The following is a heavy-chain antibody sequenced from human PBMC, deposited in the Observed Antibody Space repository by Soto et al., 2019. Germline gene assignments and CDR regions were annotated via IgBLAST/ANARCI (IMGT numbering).Heavy chain of an antibody. J-gene: IGHJ6*02. CDR3: ARGRVRRDNKPYGMDV. Sequence: SETLSLTCTVSGDSIASGPYYWTWIRQHPGKGLEWIGNIFYTGSTYYNPSLQSRVSISVDTSKNQFSLRLTSVTAADTAIYYCARGRVRRDNKPYGMDVWGQGTTVT. CDR2: IFYTGST. V-gene: IGHV4-31*03. D-gene: IGHD2-21*01. CDR1: GDSIASGPYY.